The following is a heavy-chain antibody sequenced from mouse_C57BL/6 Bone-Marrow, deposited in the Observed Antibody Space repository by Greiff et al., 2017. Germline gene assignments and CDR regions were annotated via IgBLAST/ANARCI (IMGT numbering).Heavy chain of an antibody. D-gene: IGHD2-4*01. CDR1: GFNIKDDY. V-gene: IGHV14-4*01. CDR3: TTVISAWFAY. CDR2: IDPENGDT. Sequence: EVQLQQSGAELVRPGASVKLSCTASGFNIKDDYMHWVKQRPEQGLEWIGWIDPENGDTEYASKFQGKATITADTSSNTAYLQLSSLTSEDTAVYYCTTVISAWFAYWGQGTLVTVSA. J-gene: IGHJ3*01.